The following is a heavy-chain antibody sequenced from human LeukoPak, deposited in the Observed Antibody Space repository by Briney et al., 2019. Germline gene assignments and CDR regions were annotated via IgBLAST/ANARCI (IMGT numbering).Heavy chain of an antibody. Sequence: ASVKVSRKTSGYTFTTYGISWVRQAPGQGLEWMGWISAYNGNTNYAQKFQGRVTMTTDTSTNTAYMELSSLRSEDTAVYYCARGRAARPRRHGSNWFDPWGQGTLVTVSS. J-gene: IGHJ5*02. CDR3: ARGRAARPRRHGSNWFDP. V-gene: IGHV1-18*01. CDR2: ISAYNGNT. CDR1: GYTFTTYG. D-gene: IGHD6-6*01.